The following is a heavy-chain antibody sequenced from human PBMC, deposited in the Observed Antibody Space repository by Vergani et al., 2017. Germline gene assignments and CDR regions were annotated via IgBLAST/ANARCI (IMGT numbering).Heavy chain of an antibody. V-gene: IGHV3-30*03. CDR1: GFTFSSYG. J-gene: IGHJ3*02. CDR2: ISYDGSNK. D-gene: IGHD3-22*01. Sequence: QVQLVESGGGVVQPGRSLRLSCAASGFTFSSYGMHWVRQAPGKGLEWVAVISYDGSNKYYADSVKGRFTISRDNSKNTLYLQMNSLRAEDTAVYYCARSDDSNEIQNAFDIWGQGTMVTVSS. CDR3: ARSDDSNEIQNAFDI.